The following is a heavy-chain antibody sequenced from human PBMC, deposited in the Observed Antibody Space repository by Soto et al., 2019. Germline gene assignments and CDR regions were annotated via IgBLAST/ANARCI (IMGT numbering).Heavy chain of an antibody. J-gene: IGHJ4*02. Sequence: PGGSLRLSCTASRFTFSSYAMSWFRQAPGKGLEWVSAISGSGGSTYYADSVKGRFTISRDNSDNTLYLQMNSLRAEDTAVYYCAKGSESTSGTQIRPFDYWCQGTLVTVFS. CDR3: AKGSESTSGTQIRPFDY. CDR2: ISGSGGST. CDR1: RFTFSSYA. D-gene: IGHD3-10*01. V-gene: IGHV3-23*01.